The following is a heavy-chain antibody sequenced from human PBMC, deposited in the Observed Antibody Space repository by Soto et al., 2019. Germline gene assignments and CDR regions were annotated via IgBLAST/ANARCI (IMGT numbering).Heavy chain of an antibody. Sequence: SGPTLVNPTQTLTLTCTFSGFSLSTSGVGVGWIRQPPGKALEWLALIYWDDDKRYSPSLKSRLTITKDTSKNQVVLTMTNMDPVDTATYYCAHSLTFDFWSGYWSDYYYMDVWGKGTTVTVSS. CDR1: GFSLSTSGVG. D-gene: IGHD3-3*01. CDR3: AHSLTFDFWSGYWSDYYYMDV. V-gene: IGHV2-5*02. J-gene: IGHJ6*03. CDR2: IYWDDDK.